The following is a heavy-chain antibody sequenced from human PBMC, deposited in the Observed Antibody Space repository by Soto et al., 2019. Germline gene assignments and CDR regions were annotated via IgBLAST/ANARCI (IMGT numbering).Heavy chain of an antibody. V-gene: IGHV4-34*01. CDR3: ARESITMVRGVRYYYGMDV. Sequence: PSETLSLTCAVYGGSFSGYYWSWIRQPPGKGLEWIGEINHSGSTNYNPSLKSRVTISVDTSKNQFSLKLSSVTAADTAVYYCARESITMVRGVRYYYGMDVWGQGTTVTVSS. D-gene: IGHD3-10*01. J-gene: IGHJ6*02. CDR1: GGSFSGYY. CDR2: INHSGST.